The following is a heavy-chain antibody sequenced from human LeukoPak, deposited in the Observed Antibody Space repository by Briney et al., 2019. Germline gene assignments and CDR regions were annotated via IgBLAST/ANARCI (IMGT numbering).Heavy chain of an antibody. J-gene: IGHJ4*02. CDR2: INHSGST. CDR1: GGSFSGYY. CDR3: ARDVDYCSSTSCYFDY. D-gene: IGHD2-2*01. V-gene: IGHV4-34*01. Sequence: SETLSLTCAVYGGSFSGYYWSWIRQPPGKGLEWIGEINHSGSTNYNPSLKSRVTISVDTSKNQFSLKLSSVTAADTAVYYCARDVDYCSSTSCYFDYWGQGTLVTVSS.